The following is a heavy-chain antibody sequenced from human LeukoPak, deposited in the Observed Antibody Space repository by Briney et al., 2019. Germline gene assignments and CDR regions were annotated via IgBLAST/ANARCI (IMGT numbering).Heavy chain of an antibody. D-gene: IGHD3-16*01. V-gene: IGHV4-59*01. Sequence: EPLSLTCTVSGGSISSYYWSWIRQPPGKGLEWIGYIYYSGSTNYNPSLKSRVTISVDTSKNQFSLKLSSVTAADTAVYYCARVGGSFNAFDIWGQGTMVTVSS. CDR1: GGSISSYY. J-gene: IGHJ3*02. CDR3: ARVGGSFNAFDI. CDR2: IYYSGST.